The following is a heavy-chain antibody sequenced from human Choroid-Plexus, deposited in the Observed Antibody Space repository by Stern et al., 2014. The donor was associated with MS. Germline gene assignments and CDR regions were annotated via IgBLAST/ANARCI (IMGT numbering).Heavy chain of an antibody. V-gene: IGHV3-30*18. D-gene: IGHD2/OR15-2a*01. Sequence: DQLVESGGGVVQPGRPLRLSCVASGFTFGSCAMHWVRQAPGKGLEWVAGVSYDGSNKYYADSVKGRFTISRDNSQNTRYIQMSSLRPEDTAVYYCAKERQYLTYFFDHWGQGSLVTVSS. CDR1: GFTFGSCA. J-gene: IGHJ5*02. CDR3: AKERQYLTYFFDH. CDR2: VSYDGSNK.